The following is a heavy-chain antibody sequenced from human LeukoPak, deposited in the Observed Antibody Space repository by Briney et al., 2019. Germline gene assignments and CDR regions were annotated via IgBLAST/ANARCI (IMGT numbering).Heavy chain of an antibody. D-gene: IGHD6-13*01. CDR3: ARAWYAKFDY. Sequence: SETLSLTCTASGGSISSYYWSWIRQPPGKGLELIGYIYYTGITNYNPSLKSRVTISVDTSKTQFSLKLSSVTSADTAVYYCARAWYAKFDYWGQGTLVAVSS. CDR1: GGSISSYY. V-gene: IGHV4-59*01. CDR2: IYYTGIT. J-gene: IGHJ4*02.